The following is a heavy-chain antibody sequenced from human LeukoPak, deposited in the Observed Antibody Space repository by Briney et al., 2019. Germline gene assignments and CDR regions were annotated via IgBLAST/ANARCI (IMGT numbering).Heavy chain of an antibody. CDR2: ISSSSSYI. V-gene: IGHV3-21*04. D-gene: IGHD2-15*01. Sequence: GGSLRLSCAASGFSFSSYTMNWVRQAPGKGLEWVSSISSSSSYIYYADSVKGRFTISRDNAKNSLYLQVNSLRAEDTAVYYCAREGVGYPDAFDIWGQGTMVTVSS. J-gene: IGHJ3*02. CDR3: AREGVGYPDAFDI. CDR1: GFSFSSYT.